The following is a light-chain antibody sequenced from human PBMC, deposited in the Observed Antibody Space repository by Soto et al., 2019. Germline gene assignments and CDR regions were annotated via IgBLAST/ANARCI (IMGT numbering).Light chain of an antibody. CDR3: QSYDSSHVV. J-gene: IGLJ2*01. Sequence: QAVVTQPPSVSGAPGQRVTISCTGSSSNIGAGCDVHWYQQLPGTAPKLLIYGNSNRPSGVPDRFSGSKSGTSASLAITGLQAEDEADYYCQSYDSSHVVFGGGTKLTVL. CDR2: GNS. V-gene: IGLV1-40*01. CDR1: SSNIGAGCD.